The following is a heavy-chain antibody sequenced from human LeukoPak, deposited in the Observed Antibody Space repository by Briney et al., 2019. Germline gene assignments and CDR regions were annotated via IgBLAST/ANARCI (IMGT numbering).Heavy chain of an antibody. D-gene: IGHD3-22*01. J-gene: IGHJ4*02. CDR3: AREGSSGYYPS. CDR1: GFSFSSFW. V-gene: IGHV3-30*03. CDR2: ISYDGSEK. Sequence: GGSLRLSCATSGFSFSSFWMSWVRQAPGKGLEWVAVISYDGSEKHYADPVKGRFTISRDNSKNTLYLQMNSLRAEDTAVYYCAREGSSGYYPSWGQGILVTVSS.